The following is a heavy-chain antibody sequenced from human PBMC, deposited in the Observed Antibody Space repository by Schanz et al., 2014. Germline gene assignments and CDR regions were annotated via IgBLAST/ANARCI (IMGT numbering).Heavy chain of an antibody. D-gene: IGHD6-19*01. J-gene: IGHJ4*02. CDR2: ISASGGDT. CDR3: AASSGWHPSTDY. Sequence: DVHLLESGGGLVQPGGSLRLSCAASEFTFSTDAMSWVRQAPGKGLEWLSVISASGGDTYYADSVKGRFTISRDNSKNTPYPQMDRPRVQGQGGDYCAASSGWHPSTDYWGQGTLVTVSS. V-gene: IGHV3-23*01. CDR1: EFTFSTDA.